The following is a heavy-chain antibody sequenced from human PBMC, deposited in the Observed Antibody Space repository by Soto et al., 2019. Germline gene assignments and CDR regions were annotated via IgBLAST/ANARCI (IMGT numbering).Heavy chain of an antibody. CDR1: GASISGFY. Sequence: KTSETLSLTCTVSGASISGFYWSWIRKSAGKGLEWIGRIYATGTTDYNPSLKSRVMMSVDTSKKQFSLKLRSVTAADTAVYYCVRDGTKTLRDWFDPWGQGIPVTVSS. CDR2: IYATGTT. CDR3: VRDGTKTLRDWFDP. V-gene: IGHV4-4*07. J-gene: IGHJ5*02. D-gene: IGHD1-1*01.